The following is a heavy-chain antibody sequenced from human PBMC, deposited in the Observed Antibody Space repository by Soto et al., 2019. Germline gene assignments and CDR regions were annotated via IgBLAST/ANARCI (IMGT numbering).Heavy chain of an antibody. D-gene: IGHD3-22*01. CDR1: GYTFTGYY. V-gene: IGHV1-2*04. Sequence: ASVKVSCKASGYTFTGYYMHWVRQAPGQGLEWMGWINPNSGGTNYAQKFQGWVTMTRDTSISTAYMELSRLRSDDTAVYYCARGKRCDSSGYYLTAFDYWGQGTLVTVSS. CDR2: INPNSGGT. J-gene: IGHJ4*02. CDR3: ARGKRCDSSGYYLTAFDY.